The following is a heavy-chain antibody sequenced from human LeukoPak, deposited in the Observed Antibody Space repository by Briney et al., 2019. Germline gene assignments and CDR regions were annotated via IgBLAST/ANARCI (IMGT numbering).Heavy chain of an antibody. J-gene: IGHJ6*02. CDR2: ISHDGSSK. Sequence: GGSLRLSCAASGFTFSTYAMHWVRQAPGKGLEWVAVISHDGSSKYYADSVKGRFTISRDNSKNTLYLQMNSLRSEDTAVYYCARGNGALGPVPPVMPPYYYYPMDVWGQGTTVTVSS. CDR3: ARGNGALGPVPPVMPPYYYYPMDV. CDR1: GFTFSTYA. V-gene: IGHV3-30*04. D-gene: IGHD2-2*01.